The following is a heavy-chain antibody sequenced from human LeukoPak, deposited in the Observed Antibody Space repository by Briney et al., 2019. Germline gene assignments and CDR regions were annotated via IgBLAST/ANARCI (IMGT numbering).Heavy chain of an antibody. V-gene: IGHV3-74*01. CDR3: ARYYTSSWLSWASYYNMDV. J-gene: IGHJ6*03. CDR2: INSVGSST. Sequence: GGSLRLSCAASGFTFSSYWMHWVRQAPGKGLVWVSRINSVGSSTNYADSVKGRFTLSRDNVQNTLYLQMNSLRAQDTALYFFARYYTSSWLSWASYYNMDVWGKGTTVTVSS. D-gene: IGHD6-13*01. CDR1: GFTFSSYW.